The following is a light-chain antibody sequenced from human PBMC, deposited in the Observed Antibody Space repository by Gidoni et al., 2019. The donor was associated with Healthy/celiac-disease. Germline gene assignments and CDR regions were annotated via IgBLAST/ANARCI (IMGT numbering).Light chain of an antibody. CDR2: DAS. J-gene: IGKJ1*01. CDR1: QDLSNY. CDR3: QQYDNLPWT. Sequence: DIQMTQSPSSLSASVGDRVTITCQASQDLSNYLNWYQQKPGKAPKLLIYDASNLETGVPSRFSGSGSGTDFTFSISSLQPEDLATYYCQQYDNLPWTFXQXTKVEIK. V-gene: IGKV1-33*01.